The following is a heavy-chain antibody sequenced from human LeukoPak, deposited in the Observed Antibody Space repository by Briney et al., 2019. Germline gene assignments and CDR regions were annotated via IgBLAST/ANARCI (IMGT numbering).Heavy chain of an antibody. V-gene: IGHV1-69*13. J-gene: IGHJ4*02. CDR3: ARLYYYDSSGPGN. CDR1: GGTFSSYA. D-gene: IGHD3-22*01. CDR2: IIPIFGTA. Sequence: GTSVKVSCKASGGTFSSYAISWVRQAPGQGLEWMGGIIPIFGTAHSAQKFQGTVTITADESTSTAYMELSSLRSEDTAVYYCARLYYYDSSGPGNWGQGTLVTVSS.